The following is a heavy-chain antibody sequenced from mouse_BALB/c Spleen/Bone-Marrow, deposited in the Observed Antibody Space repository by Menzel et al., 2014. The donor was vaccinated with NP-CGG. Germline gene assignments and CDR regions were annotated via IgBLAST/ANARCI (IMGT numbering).Heavy chain of an antibody. CDR2: IWAGGST. V-gene: IGHV2-9*02. J-gene: IGHJ3*01. Sequence: QVQLQQSGPGLVAPSQSLSITCTVSGFSLTSYGVHWVRQPPGKGLEWLGVIWAGGSTNHNSALMSRLSISKDNSKSQVFLKMNSLQTDDTAMYYCARDNGNFFAYWGQGTLVTVSA. D-gene: IGHD2-1*01. CDR1: GFSLTSYG. CDR3: ARDNGNFFAY.